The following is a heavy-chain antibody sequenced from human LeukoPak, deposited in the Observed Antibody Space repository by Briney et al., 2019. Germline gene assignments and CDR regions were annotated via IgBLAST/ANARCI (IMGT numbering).Heavy chain of an antibody. Sequence: GGSLRLSCAASGFTFDDYAMHWDRQAPGKGLEWASGISWNSGSIGYADSVKGRFTISRDNAKNSLYLQMNSLRAEDMALYYCAKGRGTTIFGVVIHWGQGTLVTVSS. CDR1: GFTFDDYA. D-gene: IGHD3-3*01. V-gene: IGHV3-9*03. J-gene: IGHJ4*02. CDR3: AKGRGTTIFGVVIH. CDR2: ISWNSGSI.